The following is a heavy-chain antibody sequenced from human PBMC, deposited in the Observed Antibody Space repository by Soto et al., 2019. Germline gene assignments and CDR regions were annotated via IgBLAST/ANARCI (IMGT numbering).Heavy chain of an antibody. J-gene: IGHJ4*02. CDR3: AKEWAAIGEPYLDY. D-gene: IGHD2-21*01. V-gene: IGHV3-23*01. CDR2: IVSRGDGA. CDR1: GFTFSNYA. Sequence: GGPLRHSWGASGFTFSNYAMSWVRQAPKTGLEWVAGIVSRGDGAFYSDSVKGRFTISRDNSRNTVYLQMNSLRAEDAAVYYCAKEWAAIGEPYLDYWGQGTLVTVSS.